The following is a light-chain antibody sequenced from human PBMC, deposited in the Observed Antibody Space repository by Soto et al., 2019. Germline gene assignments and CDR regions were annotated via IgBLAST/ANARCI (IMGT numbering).Light chain of an antibody. CDR2: GAS. CDR3: QQYHSSPYT. V-gene: IGKV3-20*01. Sequence: EIVLTQSPGTLSLSPGERATLSCRASQSVSSNSLAWYQQKPGQAPRLLIYGASSRTTGIPDRFSGSGSGTDFPLTISRLEPDDFAVYYCQQYHSSPYTFGQGTKLEIK. CDR1: QSVSSNS. J-gene: IGKJ2*01.